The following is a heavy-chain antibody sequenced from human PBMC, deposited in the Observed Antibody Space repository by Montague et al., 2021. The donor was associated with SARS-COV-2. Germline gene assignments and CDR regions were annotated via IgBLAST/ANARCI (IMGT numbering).Heavy chain of an antibody. Sequence: SETLSLTCAVYGGSFSGWYWSWVRQPPGKGLEWIGEINRRGNTIYNPSLKSRVTISEDTFKSQFSLKLSSVTAADTAVYYCARGGGNILTNYYYYYLDVWGTGTTVTVSS. CDR2: INRRGNT. D-gene: IGHD4-23*01. J-gene: IGHJ6*03. V-gene: IGHV4-34*01. CDR3: ARGGGNILTNYYYYYLDV. CDR1: GGSFSGWY.